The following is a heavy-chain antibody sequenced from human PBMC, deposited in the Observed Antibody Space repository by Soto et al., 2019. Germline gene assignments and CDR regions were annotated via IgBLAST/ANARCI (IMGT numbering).Heavy chain of an antibody. V-gene: IGHV4-59*08. J-gene: IGHJ5*02. CDR3: ARRSDNYDGNWFDP. D-gene: IGHD4-4*01. CDR1: GGSISSYY. Sequence: PSETLSLTCTVSGGSISSYYWSWIRQPPGKGLEWIGYIYYSGSTNYNPSLKSRVTISVDTSKHQFSLKLSSVTAADTAVYYCARRSDNYDGNWFDPWGQGTLVTVSS. CDR2: IYYSGST.